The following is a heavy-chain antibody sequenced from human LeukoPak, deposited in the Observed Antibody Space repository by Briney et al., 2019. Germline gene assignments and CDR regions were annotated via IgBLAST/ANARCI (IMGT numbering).Heavy chain of an antibody. J-gene: IGHJ4*02. V-gene: IGHV1-18*01. CDR1: GYTFTSYG. CDR2: ISAYNGNT. D-gene: IGHD3-10*01. CDR3: ARGTAMVRGVIPGDY. Sequence: ASVKVSCKASGYTFTSYGISWVRQAPGQGLDWMGWISAYNGNTNNAQKPQGRVTMTTDTSTSTAYMELRSLRSDDTAVYYCARGTAMVRGVIPGDYWGQGTLVTVSS.